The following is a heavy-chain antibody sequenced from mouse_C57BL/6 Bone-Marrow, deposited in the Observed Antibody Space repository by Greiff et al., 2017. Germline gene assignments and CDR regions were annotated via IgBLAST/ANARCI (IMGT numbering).Heavy chain of an antibody. J-gene: IGHJ4*01. CDR2: IDPDNGDT. Sequence: VQLQQSGAELVRPGASVKLSCTASGFNIKDDYMPWVQQRPEQGLEWMGWIDPDNGDTDYASKFQGKATITSDTSSNTAYLQLSILTSEDTAVDNGTKRLQDYYSMDYWGQGTSVTVSS. V-gene: IGHV14-4*01. CDR3: TKRLQDYYSMDY. CDR1: GFNIKDDY. D-gene: IGHD2-2*01.